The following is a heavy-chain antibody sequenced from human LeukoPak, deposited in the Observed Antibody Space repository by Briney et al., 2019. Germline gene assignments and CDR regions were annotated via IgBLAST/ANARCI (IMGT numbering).Heavy chain of an antibody. Sequence: PGGSLRLSCAASGFTFSSYSMNWVRQAPGKGLEWVSSISSSSSYIKYADSVKSRFTISRDNAKNSLYLQMNSLRAEDTALYYCAKDFLSGYSYVTDAFDIWGQGTMVTVSS. J-gene: IGHJ3*02. V-gene: IGHV3-21*04. CDR2: ISSSSSYI. D-gene: IGHD5-18*01. CDR1: GFTFSSYS. CDR3: AKDFLSGYSYVTDAFDI.